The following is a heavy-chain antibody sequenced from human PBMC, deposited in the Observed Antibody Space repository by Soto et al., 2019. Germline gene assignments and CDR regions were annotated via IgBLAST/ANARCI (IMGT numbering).Heavy chain of an antibody. CDR2: ISAYNGNT. CDR1: GSTFASYA. J-gene: IGHJ4*02. V-gene: IGHV1-18*01. CDR3: ARDPPPPDY. Sequence: QVQLVQSGAEVKKPGASGKVSCKASGSTFASYAISWMRQAPGQGLEWMGWISAYNGNTNYAQKLQGRVPMTTDTSTSTAYMELRSLRSDDTAVYYCARDPPPPDYWGQGTLVPVSS.